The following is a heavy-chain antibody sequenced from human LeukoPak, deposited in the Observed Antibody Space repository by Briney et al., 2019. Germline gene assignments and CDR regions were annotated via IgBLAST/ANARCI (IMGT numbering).Heavy chain of an antibody. D-gene: IGHD6-13*01. CDR2: IKSKNDGGTT. Sequence: GGSLRLSCAASGFTFSNAWMSWVRQAPGKGLEWVGRIKSKNDGGTTEYAAPVKGRFTITRDDSKNTLHLQMNSLKTEDTAVYYCTTDPGQQLAKRGYYYYGMDVWGKGTTVTVSS. V-gene: IGHV3-15*01. J-gene: IGHJ6*04. CDR3: TTDPGQQLAKRGYYYYGMDV. CDR1: GFTFSNAW.